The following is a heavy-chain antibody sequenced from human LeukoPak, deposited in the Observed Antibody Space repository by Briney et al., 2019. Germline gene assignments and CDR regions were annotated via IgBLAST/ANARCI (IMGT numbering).Heavy chain of an antibody. D-gene: IGHD6-13*01. V-gene: IGHV3-23*01. J-gene: IGHJ4*02. Sequence: GGSLRLSCAASGFTFSSYAMSWVRQAPGKGLEWVSGISGSGSGGSTYYADSVKGRFTISRDNSKNALYLQMHSLRAEDTAIYYCAKGGSSWSEIDYWGQGTLVTVSS. CDR2: ISGSGSGGST. CDR1: GFTFSSYA. CDR3: AKGGSSWSEIDY.